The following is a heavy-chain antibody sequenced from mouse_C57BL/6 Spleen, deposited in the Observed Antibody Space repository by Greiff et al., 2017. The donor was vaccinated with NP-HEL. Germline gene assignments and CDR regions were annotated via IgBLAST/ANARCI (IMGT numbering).Heavy chain of an antibody. CDR3: ARVMINYAMDY. D-gene: IGHD2-4*01. CDR1: GFTFSSYA. V-gene: IGHV5-4*01. Sequence: EVQVVESGGGLVKPGGSLKLSCAASGFTFSSYAMSWVRQTPEKRLEWVATISDGGSYTYYPDNVKGRFTISRDNAKNNLYLQMSHLKSEDTAMYYCARVMINYAMDYWGQGTSVTVSS. J-gene: IGHJ4*01. CDR2: ISDGGSYT.